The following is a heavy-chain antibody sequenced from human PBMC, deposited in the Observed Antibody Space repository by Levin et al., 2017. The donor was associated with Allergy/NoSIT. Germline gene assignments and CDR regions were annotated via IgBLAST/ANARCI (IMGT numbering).Heavy chain of an antibody. CDR3: ARGDYSSIWYPN. D-gene: IGHD6-13*01. J-gene: IGHJ4*02. Sequence: NSSETLSLTCTVSGGSLSTYYWSWIRQPPGKGLEWIGYIYYTGSTNYNPSLKSRVTISVDTSKNQFSLKLSSVTAADTAVYYCARGDYSSIWYPNWGQGTLVTVSS. CDR1: GGSLSTYY. CDR2: IYYTGST. V-gene: IGHV4-59*01.